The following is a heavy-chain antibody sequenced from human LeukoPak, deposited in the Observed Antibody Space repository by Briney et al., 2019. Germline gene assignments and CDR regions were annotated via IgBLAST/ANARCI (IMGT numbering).Heavy chain of an antibody. V-gene: IGHV1-2*02. CDR1: GYTFTGYY. D-gene: IGHD2-2*02. Sequence: ASVKVSCKASGYTFTGYYMHWVRQAPGQGLEWMGWINPNSGGTNYAQKFQGRVTMTRDTSVSTAYMELSRLRSDDTAVYYCARDGVVVPAAIYWFDPWGQGTLVTVSS. J-gene: IGHJ5*02. CDR3: ARDGVVVPAAIYWFDP. CDR2: INPNSGGT.